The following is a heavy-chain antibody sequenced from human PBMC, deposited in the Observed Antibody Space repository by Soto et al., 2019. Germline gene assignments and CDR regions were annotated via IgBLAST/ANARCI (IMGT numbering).Heavy chain of an antibody. CDR2: VNHSGEA. D-gene: IGHD3-10*01. J-gene: IGHJ5*02. Sequence: SETLSLTCSVYGGSFRNYYWIWVRQPPGKGLEWIGEVNHSGEATYNPSLQSRITISLDTSNNQFSLKMTSVTAADTAMYFCTRAGRFPRSWFDPWGQGTLVTVSS. CDR1: GGSFRNYY. V-gene: IGHV4-34*01. CDR3: TRAGRFPRSWFDP.